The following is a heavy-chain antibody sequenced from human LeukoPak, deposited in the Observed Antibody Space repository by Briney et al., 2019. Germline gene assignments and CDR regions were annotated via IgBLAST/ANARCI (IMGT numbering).Heavy chain of an antibody. D-gene: IGHD3-22*01. J-gene: IGHJ4*02. CDR3: AIMHGYYDGSGYWVQ. CDR1: GFTFTSYA. CDR2: IAPGGITT. V-gene: IGHV3-23*01. Sequence: TGGSLRLSCAASGFTFTSYAMSWARQAPGKGLEWVSFIAPGGITTSYADSVKGRFTISRDNPRKTLYMQMNSLRDEDTALYYCAIMHGYYDGSGYWVQWGQGALVTVSS.